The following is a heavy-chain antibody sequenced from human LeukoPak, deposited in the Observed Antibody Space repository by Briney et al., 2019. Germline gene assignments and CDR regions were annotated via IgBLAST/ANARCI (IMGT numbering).Heavy chain of an antibody. CDR2: VSSGFHA. Sequence: GGSLRLSCTASGFTLGSHDMHWVRQIPGQGLEWVAAVSSGFHAFFADSVQGRFTVSRGDARNSLYLQMNSLRAGDTAVYYCVREARGYHYTYFDYWGQGTLVTVSS. J-gene: IGHJ4*02. V-gene: IGHV3-13*01. CDR3: VREARGYHYTYFDY. D-gene: IGHD5-18*01. CDR1: GFTLGSHD.